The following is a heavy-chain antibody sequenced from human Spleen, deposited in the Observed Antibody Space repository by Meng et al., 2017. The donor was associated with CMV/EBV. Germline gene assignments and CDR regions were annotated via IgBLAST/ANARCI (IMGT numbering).Heavy chain of an antibody. D-gene: IGHD2-8*01. J-gene: IGHJ6*02. CDR3: ARLGGGTNGYYGMDV. V-gene: IGHV5-51*01. CDR1: GYTFGNYW. Sequence: GGSLRLSCEGSGYTFGNYWIDWVRQMPGKGLEWMGSIHPSDSDTRYSPSFQGQVTISADKSISTAYLQWSSLKASDTAMYYCARLGGGTNGYYGMDVWGQGTTVTVSS. CDR2: IHPSDSDT.